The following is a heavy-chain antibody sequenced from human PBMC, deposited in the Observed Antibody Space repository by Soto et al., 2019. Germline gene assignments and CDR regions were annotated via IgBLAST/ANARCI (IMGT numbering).Heavy chain of an antibody. CDR2: IHYTGRT. Sequence: QVQLQESGPGLVKPSETLSLTCTVSGGSITSYYWTWMRRPPGKGLEWIGYIHYTGRTNSNPPLKSRVTMSVDTSKNQFSLKLYAVTAADTAGYFCARDLTIGGFFDPGGQGTLVTVSS. D-gene: IGHD3-10*01. CDR3: ARDLTIGGFFDP. J-gene: IGHJ5*02. V-gene: IGHV4-59*01. CDR1: GGSITSYY.